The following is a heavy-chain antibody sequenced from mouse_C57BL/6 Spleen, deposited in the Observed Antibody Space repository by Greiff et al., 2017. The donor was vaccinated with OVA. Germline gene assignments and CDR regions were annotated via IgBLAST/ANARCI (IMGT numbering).Heavy chain of an antibody. Sequence: QVQLQQSGAELVKPGASVKLSCKASGYTFTSYWMQWVKQRPGQGLEWIGEIDPSDSYTNYNQKFKGKATLTVDTSSSTAYMQLSSLTSEDSAVYYCANWDMDYWGQGTSVTVSS. D-gene: IGHD4-1*02. V-gene: IGHV1-50*01. J-gene: IGHJ4*01. CDR1: GYTFTSYW. CDR3: ANWDMDY. CDR2: IDPSDSYT.